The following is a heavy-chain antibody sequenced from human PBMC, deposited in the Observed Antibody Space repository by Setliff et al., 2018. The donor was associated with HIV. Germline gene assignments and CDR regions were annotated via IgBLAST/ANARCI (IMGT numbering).Heavy chain of an antibody. J-gene: IGHJ4*02. CDR3: ARSIAVADLDC. CDR1: GFTFSKYA. V-gene: IGHV3-64*04. CDR2: ISIDGGTA. D-gene: IGHD6-19*01. Sequence: LRLSCSASGFTFSKYAMHWVRQAPGKGLEYVSGISIDGGTAYYAGSVKGRFTTSRDNSRNTLYLQMSSLRPEDTAVYSCARSIAVADLDCWGQGTLVTVSS.